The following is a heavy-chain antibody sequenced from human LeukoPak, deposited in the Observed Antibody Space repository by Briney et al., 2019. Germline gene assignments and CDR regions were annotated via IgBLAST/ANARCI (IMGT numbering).Heavy chain of an antibody. V-gene: IGHV4-4*02. CDR2: IYKSGSP. Sequence: PSGTLSLTCDVSGASISDTHWWSWVRQPPGKGLEWIGEIYKSGSPNYNPSLRGRVAISEDKFKNQFSLKLTSVTAADTAVYYCARDPHTSNQPDYWGQGTLVTVSS. D-gene: IGHD2-2*01. CDR1: GASISDTHW. J-gene: IGHJ4*02. CDR3: ARDPHTSNQPDY.